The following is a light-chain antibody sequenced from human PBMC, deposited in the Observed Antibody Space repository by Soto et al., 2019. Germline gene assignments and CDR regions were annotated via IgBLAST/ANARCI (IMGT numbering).Light chain of an antibody. J-gene: IGKJ5*01. CDR3: QQRSNWPRT. CDR2: DKS. CDR1: QGIGDT. Sequence: EVVMRQSPATLSVSPGEGATLSCRASQGIGDTLAWYQHKPGQTPRIIIYDKSTRATGVLTRLSGSRSGADLNLTISRLEPEDFAVYYCQQRSNWPRTFGQGTRLEIK. V-gene: IGKV3-11*01.